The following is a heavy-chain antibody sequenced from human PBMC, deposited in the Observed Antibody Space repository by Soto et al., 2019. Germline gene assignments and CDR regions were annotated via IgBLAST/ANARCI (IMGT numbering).Heavy chain of an antibody. D-gene: IGHD2-21*02. V-gene: IGHV3-23*01. J-gene: IGHJ6*02. CDR3: AKGLSRQPYYYGMDV. CDR1: GFTFSSYA. CDR2: ISDSGDNI. Sequence: GGSLRLSCAASGFTFSSYAMSWVRQAPGKGLEWVSIISDSGDNIYYADSVKGRFTISRDNSKNTLYLQMNSLRAEDTAVYYCAKGLSRQPYYYGMDVWGQGTTVTVSS.